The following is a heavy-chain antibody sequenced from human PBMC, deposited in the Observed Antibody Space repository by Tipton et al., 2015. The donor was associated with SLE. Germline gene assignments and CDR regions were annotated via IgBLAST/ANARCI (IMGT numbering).Heavy chain of an antibody. CDR2: ISNGGGTI. CDR1: RFTFSDCD. J-gene: IGHJ3*02. V-gene: IGHV3-48*03. D-gene: IGHD5-24*01. CDR3: SRGEMATTWMDASGI. Sequence: SLRLSCAASRFTFSDCDMNWVRQAPGKGLEWVSYISNGGGTIYYADSVRGRFTISRDNAKNSVFLQMDSLRAEDTAVYYCSRGEMATTWMDASGIWGQGTVVTVSS.